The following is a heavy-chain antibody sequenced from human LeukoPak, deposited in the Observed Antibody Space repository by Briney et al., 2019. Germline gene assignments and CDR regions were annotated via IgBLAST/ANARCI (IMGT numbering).Heavy chain of an antibody. J-gene: IGHJ4*02. CDR3: ARGQTTVTN. CDR1: GFTFSSYR. D-gene: IGHD4-17*01. V-gene: IGHV3-7*03. CDR2: IKQDGSEK. Sequence: PGGSLRLSCAASGFTFSSYRMSWVRQAPGKGLEWVANIKQDGSEKYYLDSVKGRFTISRDNAKNSLYLQMNSLRAEDTAAYYCARGQTTVTNWGQGTLVTVSS.